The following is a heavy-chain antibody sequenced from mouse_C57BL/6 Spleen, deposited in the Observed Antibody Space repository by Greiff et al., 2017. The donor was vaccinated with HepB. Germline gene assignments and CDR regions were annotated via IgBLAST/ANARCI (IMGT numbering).Heavy chain of an antibody. V-gene: IGHV1-81*01. CDR1: GYTFTSYG. CDR3: ARFTTVVPFDY. Sequence: QVQLKQSGAELARPGASVKLSCKASGYTFTSYGISWVKQRTGQGLEWIGEIYPRSGNTYYNEKFKGKATLTADNSSSTAYMELRSLTSEDSAVYFCARFTTVVPFDYWGQGTTLTVSS. CDR2: IYPRSGNT. J-gene: IGHJ2*01. D-gene: IGHD1-1*01.